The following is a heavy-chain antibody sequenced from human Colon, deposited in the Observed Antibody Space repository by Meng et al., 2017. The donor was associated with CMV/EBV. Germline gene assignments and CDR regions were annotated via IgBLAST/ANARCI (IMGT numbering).Heavy chain of an antibody. CDR1: GFTFSGYS. V-gene: IGHV3-21*06. CDR2: ISHTSDT. J-gene: IGHJ1*01. CDR3: ARGWPPDF. Sequence: GESLKISCAASGFTFSGYSLNWVRQAPGKGLEWVSSISHTSDTYYADSLKGRFTLSRDNAQNSVYLQMNSLTAEDTAVYYCARGWPPDFWGQGTLVTVSS. D-gene: IGHD6-13*01.